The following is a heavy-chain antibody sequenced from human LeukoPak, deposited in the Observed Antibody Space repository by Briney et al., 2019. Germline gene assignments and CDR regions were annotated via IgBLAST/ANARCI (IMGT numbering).Heavy chain of an antibody. Sequence: QAGGSLRLSCAASGFTFSSYAMHWVRQAPGKGLEWVAVISYDGSNKYYADSVKGRFTISRDNSKSTLYLLMTSLRAGDTAVYYCAKEGPSLVWDYDSNTYDHDAFDIWGQGTMVTVSS. J-gene: IGHJ3*02. CDR3: AKEGPSLVWDYDSNTYDHDAFDI. CDR2: ISYDGSNK. CDR1: GFTFSSYA. D-gene: IGHD3-22*01. V-gene: IGHV3-30-3*01.